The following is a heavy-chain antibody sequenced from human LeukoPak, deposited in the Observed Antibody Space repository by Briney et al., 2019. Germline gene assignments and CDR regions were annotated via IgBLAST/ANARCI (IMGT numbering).Heavy chain of an antibody. J-gene: IGHJ4*02. CDR2: INTSGGGT. Sequence: PGGSLRLSCAASGFTFSSYAMSWVRQAPGKGLEWVSVINTSGGGTYYADSVKGRFTISGDSSKNTLYLQMNSLRAEDTDIYYCAKALNYGVDFDFWGQGTLVTVSS. CDR3: AKALNYGVDFDF. CDR1: GFTFSSYA. D-gene: IGHD3-16*01. V-gene: IGHV3-23*01.